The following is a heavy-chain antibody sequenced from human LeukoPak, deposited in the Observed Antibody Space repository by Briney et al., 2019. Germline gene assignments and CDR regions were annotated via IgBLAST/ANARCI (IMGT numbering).Heavy chain of an antibody. CDR2: IYSGGST. V-gene: IGHV3-66*01. D-gene: IGHD4-17*01. CDR1: GFTFSSYT. Sequence: PGGSLRLSCAASGFTFSSYTMIWVRQAPGKGLEWVSLIYSGGSTYYADSVKGRFTISRDNSKNTLYLQMNSLRAEDTAVYYCARGDYGDLDYWGQGTLVTVSS. J-gene: IGHJ4*02. CDR3: ARGDYGDLDY.